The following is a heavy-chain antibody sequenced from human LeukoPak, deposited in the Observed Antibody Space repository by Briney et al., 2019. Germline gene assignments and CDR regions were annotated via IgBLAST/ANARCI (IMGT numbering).Heavy chain of an antibody. V-gene: IGHV3-23*01. D-gene: IGHD3-22*01. Sequence: QSGGSLRLSCAASGFTFSNYGMSWVRQAPGKGLEWVSTISGSGGNTYYADSVKGRFTISRDTSKNTLYLQMNSPRAGDTAVYYCAKDMYYDSSGPVFDYWGQGTLVTVSS. CDR2: ISGSGGNT. CDR3: AKDMYYDSSGPVFDY. CDR1: GFTFSNYG. J-gene: IGHJ4*02.